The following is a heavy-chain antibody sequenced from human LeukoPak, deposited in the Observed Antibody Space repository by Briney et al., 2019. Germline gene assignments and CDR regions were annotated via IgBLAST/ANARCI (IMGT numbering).Heavy chain of an antibody. J-gene: IGHJ2*01. Sequence: GASVKVSCKASGYTFTAHYIHWVRQAPGQGLEWMGWIDPNSGGTNYAQKFLGSVTMTGDTSINTAFMELSRLRSDDTAIYYCARGRGTTMVRGVITNYLDLWGRGSLVTVSS. V-gene: IGHV1-2*02. D-gene: IGHD3-10*01. CDR1: GYTFTAHY. CDR2: IDPNSGGT. CDR3: ARGRGTTMVRGVITNYLDL.